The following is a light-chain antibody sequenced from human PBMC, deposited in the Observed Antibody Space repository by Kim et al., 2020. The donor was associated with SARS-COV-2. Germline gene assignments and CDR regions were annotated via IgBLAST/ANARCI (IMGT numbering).Light chain of an antibody. CDR2: GAS. J-gene: IGKJ4*01. V-gene: IGKV3-15*01. Sequence: PGERATRSCRTSRGVRSNLAWYQLKPGQPPRLLIYGASTRATGIPARFSGSGSGTEFTLTISSLQSEDLAFYYCQQNNNWPLTFGGGTKVDIK. CDR1: RGVRSN. CDR3: QQNNNWPLT.